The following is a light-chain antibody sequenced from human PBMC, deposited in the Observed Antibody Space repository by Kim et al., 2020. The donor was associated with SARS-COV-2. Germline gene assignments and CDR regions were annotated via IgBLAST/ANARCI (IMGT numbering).Light chain of an antibody. CDR2: GKN. V-gene: IGLV3-19*01. CDR1: SRRSYY. CDR3: SSRDTSGGHLGV. Sequence: LVRTAGITSRRGSRRSYYASSCQQKPRQAPVLVIYGKNNRPPGIPDRFSGANAGSTTALTITGGQAEDDADYYCSSRDTSGGHLGVFGGGTQLTVL. J-gene: IGLJ3*02.